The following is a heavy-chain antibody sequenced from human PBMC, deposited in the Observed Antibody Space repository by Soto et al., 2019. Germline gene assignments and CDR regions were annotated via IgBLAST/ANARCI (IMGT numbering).Heavy chain of an antibody. CDR1: GFTFSSYA. V-gene: IGHV3-23*04. J-gene: IGHJ4*02. Sequence: EVQLVESGGGLVQPGGSLRLSCAASGFTFSSYAMSWVRQAPGKGLEWVSAISGSGGSTYYADSVTGRFTVFKDKSNSTRYQKMYSLRAEETAVYYCGNDAVSRVEYIDYWGQAALDTDSS. CDR3: GNDAVSRVEYIDY. CDR2: ISGSGGST.